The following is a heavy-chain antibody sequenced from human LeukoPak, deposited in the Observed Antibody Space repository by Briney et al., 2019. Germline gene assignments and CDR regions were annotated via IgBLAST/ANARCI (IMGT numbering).Heavy chain of an antibody. CDR2: MYSGGST. D-gene: IGHD3-22*01. Sequence: GGSLRLSCAASGFTVSSNYMSWVCQAPGKGLEWVSVMYSGGSTYYADSVKGRFTISRDNSKNTLYLQMNSLRAEDTAVYYCARDNTVITGDDGFDIWGQGTMVTVSS. CDR3: ARDNTVITGDDGFDI. CDR1: GFTVSSNY. V-gene: IGHV3-66*01. J-gene: IGHJ3*02.